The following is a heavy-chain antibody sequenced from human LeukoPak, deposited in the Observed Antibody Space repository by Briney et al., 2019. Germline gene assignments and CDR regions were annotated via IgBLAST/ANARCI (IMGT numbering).Heavy chain of an antibody. Sequence: GASVKVSCKASGYTFTSYYIHSVRQAPGQGLEWMGLINPSGGSTNYAQKFQGRITMTRDTSTSTVYMELSSLRSEDTAVYYCAKGRQVLLWFGEAFETNLDYWGQGTLVTVSS. CDR1: GYTFTSYY. CDR2: INPSGGST. V-gene: IGHV1-46*01. CDR3: AKGRQVLLWFGEAFETNLDY. D-gene: IGHD3-10*01. J-gene: IGHJ4*02.